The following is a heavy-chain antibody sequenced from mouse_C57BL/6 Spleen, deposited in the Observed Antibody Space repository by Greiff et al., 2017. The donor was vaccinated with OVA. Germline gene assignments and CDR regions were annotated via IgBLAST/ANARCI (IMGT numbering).Heavy chain of an antibody. J-gene: IGHJ2*01. D-gene: IGHD1-1*01. CDR1: GYTFTSYW. CDR2: IDPSDSYT. CDR3: ARRHYGLDY. Sequence: VQLQQPGAELVKPGASVKLSCKASGYTFTSYWMQWVKQRPGQGLEWIGEIDPSDSYTNYNQKFKGKATLTVDTSSSTAYMQLSSLTSEDSAVYDCARRHYGLDYWGQGTTLTVSS. V-gene: IGHV1-50*01.